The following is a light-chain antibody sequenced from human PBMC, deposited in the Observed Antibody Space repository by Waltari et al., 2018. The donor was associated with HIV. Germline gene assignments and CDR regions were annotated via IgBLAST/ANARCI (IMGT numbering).Light chain of an antibody. V-gene: IGKV3-20*01. Sequence: EIVLTQSPGTLSLSPGERATLSCRASQSLSITSFAWYQQKPGQPPSRLMYVASSSATSIPDRCSGSGSGTEYTLTISSLQSEDVAVYYGQQYNNWPPWTFGQGTKVEIK. CDR3: QQYNNWPPWT. CDR2: VAS. CDR1: QSLSITS. J-gene: IGKJ1*01.